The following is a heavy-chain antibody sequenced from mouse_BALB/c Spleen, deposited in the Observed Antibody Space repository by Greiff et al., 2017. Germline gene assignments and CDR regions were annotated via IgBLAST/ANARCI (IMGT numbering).Heavy chain of an antibody. CDR2: IWAGGST. J-gene: IGHJ3*01. V-gene: IGHV2-9*02. CDR1: GFSLTSYG. CDR3: ARTYDYDGWFAY. Sequence: VQLQESGPGLVAPSQSLSITCTVSGFSLTSYGVHWVRQPPGKGLEWLGVIWAGGSTNYNSALMSRLSISKDNSKSQVFLKMNSLQTDDTAMYYCARTYDYDGWFAYWGQGTLVTVSA. D-gene: IGHD2-4*01.